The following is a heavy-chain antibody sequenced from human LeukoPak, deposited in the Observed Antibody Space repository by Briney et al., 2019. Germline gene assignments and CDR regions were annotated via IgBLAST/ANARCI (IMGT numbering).Heavy chain of an antibody. V-gene: IGHV4-59*01. CDR2: IYYSGST. J-gene: IGHJ4*02. CDR3: ARAVAVAGKKGFDY. Sequence: SETLSLTCTVSGGSISSCYWSWIRQPPGKGLEWIGYIYYSGSTNYNPSLKSRVTISVDTSKNQFSLKLSSVTAADTAVYYCARAVAVAGKKGFDYWGQGTLVTVSS. CDR1: GGSISSCY. D-gene: IGHD6-19*01.